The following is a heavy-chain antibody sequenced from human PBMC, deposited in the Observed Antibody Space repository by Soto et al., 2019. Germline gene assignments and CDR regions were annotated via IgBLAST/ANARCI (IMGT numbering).Heavy chain of an antibody. CDR3: ARAATVSYHSAY. D-gene: IGHD3-10*01. V-gene: IGHV1-18*04. CDR2: IAPHSGRT. J-gene: IGHJ4*02. CDR1: GYAFTSYG. Sequence: QVQLVQSGPEVKKPGASVRVSCMTSGYAFTSYGVNWVRQVPGQGLAWMGWIAPHSGRTSYLPKFQGRVTITADPSTKTASLELTSLSSDDTGIYFCARAATVSYHSAYWGQGTVVPVSA.